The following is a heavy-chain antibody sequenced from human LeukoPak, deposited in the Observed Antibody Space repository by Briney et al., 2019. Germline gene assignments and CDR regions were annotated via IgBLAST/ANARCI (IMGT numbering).Heavy chain of an antibody. CDR2: INPNSGAT. CDR1: GYTFTIYY. Sequence: ASVKVSCKASGYTFTIYYMHWVRQAPGQGLEWMEWINPNSGATTYAQRFQGRVTMTRDTSISTAYMELSGLTSDDTAVYYCARNPPYCTSTSCYNDYWGQGTLVTVSS. V-gene: IGHV1-2*02. J-gene: IGHJ4*02. D-gene: IGHD2-2*02. CDR3: ARNPPYCTSTSCYNDY.